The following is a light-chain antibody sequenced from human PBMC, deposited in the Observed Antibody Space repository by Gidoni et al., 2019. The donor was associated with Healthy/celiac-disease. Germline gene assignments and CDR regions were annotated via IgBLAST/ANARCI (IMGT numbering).Light chain of an antibody. J-gene: IGKJ5*01. CDR1: QSVSSSY. V-gene: IGKV3-20*01. CDR2: GAA. Sequence: ELVLTQSPGTLSLSPGERATLSCRASQSVSSSYFAWYQQKPGQAPRLLIYGAASRATGIPDRFSGSGSGTDFTLTISRLEPEDFAVYYCQQYGSSLITFXXXTRLEIK. CDR3: QQYGSSLIT.